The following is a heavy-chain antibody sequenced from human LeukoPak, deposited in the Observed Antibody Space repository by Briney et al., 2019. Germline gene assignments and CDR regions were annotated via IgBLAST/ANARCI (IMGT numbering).Heavy chain of an antibody. Sequence: GSSVKVSCKASGGTFSSYTISWVRQAPGQGPEWMGRIIPILGIANYAQKFQGRVTITADKSTGTAYMELSSLRSEDTAVYYCASPLIRNYFYGMDVWGQGTRVTVSS. CDR1: GGTFSSYT. CDR2: IIPILGIA. V-gene: IGHV1-69*02. J-gene: IGHJ6*02. D-gene: IGHD3-10*01. CDR3: ASPLIRNYFYGMDV.